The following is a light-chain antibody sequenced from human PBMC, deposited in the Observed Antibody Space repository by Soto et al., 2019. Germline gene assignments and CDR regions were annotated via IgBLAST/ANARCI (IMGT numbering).Light chain of an antibody. CDR3: QVWDSSSDQEV. V-gene: IGLV3-21*04. Sequence: SYELTQPPSVSVAPGKTARITCGGNNIGSKSVHWYQLKPGQAPVLVIYYDSDRPSGIPERFSGSNSGNTATLTISRVEAGDEADYYCQVWDSSSDQEVFGGGTKLTVL. CDR2: YDS. J-gene: IGLJ2*01. CDR1: NIGSKS.